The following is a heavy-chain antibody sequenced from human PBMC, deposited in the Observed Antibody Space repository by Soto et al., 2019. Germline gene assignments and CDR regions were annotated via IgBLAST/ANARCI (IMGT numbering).Heavy chain of an antibody. CDR1: GFMFGTYA. Sequence: GGSLRLSCAASGFMFGTYALSWVRQAPGMGLEWVSSIKSSGDNTYYLDSVRGRFIISRDNSNNTLYLHMNYLRAEDTAIYFCANNPLATTVGIEYFQHWGRGTLVTVSS. V-gene: IGHV3-23*01. CDR2: IKSSGDNT. J-gene: IGHJ1*01. D-gene: IGHD4-17*01. CDR3: ANNPLATTVGIEYFQH.